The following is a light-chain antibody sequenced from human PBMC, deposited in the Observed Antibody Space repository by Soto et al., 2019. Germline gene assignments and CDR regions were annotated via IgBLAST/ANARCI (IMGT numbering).Light chain of an antibody. CDR1: NIGDKP. Sequence: SYELTQSPSVSVAPGKTATITCGGNNIGDKPVHWYQQRPGQAPVLLIYNDTDRPSGIPERFSGSNSGDTATLTISRVDAGDEADDYCQVWDSRTDQPVFGGGPTLTVL. CDR2: NDT. J-gene: IGLJ3*02. V-gene: IGLV3-21*03. CDR3: QVWDSRTDQPV.